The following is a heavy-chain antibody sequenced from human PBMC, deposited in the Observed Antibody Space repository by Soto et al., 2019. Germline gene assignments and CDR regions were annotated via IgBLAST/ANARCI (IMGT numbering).Heavy chain of an antibody. CDR1: GGSFSGYY. CDR3: ATQQWLGPSYYHYGMDV. Sequence: PSETLSLTCAVYGGSFSGYYWSWIRQPPGKGLEWIGEINHSGSTNYNPSLKSRVTISVDTSKNQFSLKLSSVTAADTAVYYCATQQWLGPSYYHYGMDVWGQGTKVTGSS. V-gene: IGHV4-34*01. J-gene: IGHJ6*02. D-gene: IGHD6-19*01. CDR2: INHSGST.